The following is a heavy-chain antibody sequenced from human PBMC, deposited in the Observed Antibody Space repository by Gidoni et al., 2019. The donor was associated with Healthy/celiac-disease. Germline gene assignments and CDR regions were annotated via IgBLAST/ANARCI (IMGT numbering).Heavy chain of an antibody. Sequence: QVQLQESGPGLVKPSEPLSLTCTVSGGSISSYYWSWIRQPPGKGLEWIGYIYYSGSTNYNPSLKSRVTISVDTSKNQFSLKLSSVTAADTAVYYCARGVYWYFDLWGRGTLVTVSS. CDR2: IYYSGST. V-gene: IGHV4-59*01. CDR3: ARGVYWYFDL. CDR1: GGSISSYY. J-gene: IGHJ2*01.